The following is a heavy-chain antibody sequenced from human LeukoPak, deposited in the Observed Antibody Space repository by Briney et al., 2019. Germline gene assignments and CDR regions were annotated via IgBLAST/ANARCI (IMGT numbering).Heavy chain of an antibody. J-gene: IGHJ4*02. D-gene: IGHD3-22*01. CDR2: INPSGTST. Sequence: ASVKVSCKASGYTFTSYYMHWVRQAPGQGLEWMGIINPSGTSTIYAQKFQGRVTMTRDMSTSTVYMELSSLRSEDTALYYCARGGYYYDSSGSYRQIDYWGQGTLVTVSS. V-gene: IGHV1-46*01. CDR3: ARGGYYYDSSGSYRQIDY. CDR1: GYTFTSYY.